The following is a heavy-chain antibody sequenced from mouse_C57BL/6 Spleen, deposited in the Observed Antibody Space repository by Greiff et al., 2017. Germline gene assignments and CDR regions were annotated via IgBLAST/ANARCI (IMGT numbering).Heavy chain of an antibody. CDR2: INPSSGYT. V-gene: IGHV1-4*01. J-gene: IGHJ1*03. CDR1: GYTFTSYT. Sequence: QVQLQQSGAELARPGASVKMSCKASGYTFTSYTMHWVKQRPGQGLAWIGYINPSSGYTKYNQKFKDKATLTADKASSSAYMQLCSLTSEDSAVYYCARTSFEGWYFGVWATGTTVTVSS. CDR3: ARTSFEGWYFGV.